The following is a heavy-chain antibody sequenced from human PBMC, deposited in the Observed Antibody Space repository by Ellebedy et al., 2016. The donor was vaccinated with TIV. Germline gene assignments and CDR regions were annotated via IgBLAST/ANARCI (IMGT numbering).Heavy chain of an antibody. CDR3: AREITMIVVGP. CDR1: GYTFTSYT. CDR2: INAGNGDT. Sequence: ASVKVSCKASGYTFTSYTMHWVRQAPGQRLEWMGRINAGNGDTKYSQKFQGRVTITRDTSATTAYMELSSLRSEDTAVYYCAREITMIVVGPWGQGTLVTVSS. D-gene: IGHD3-22*01. J-gene: IGHJ5*02. V-gene: IGHV1-3*01.